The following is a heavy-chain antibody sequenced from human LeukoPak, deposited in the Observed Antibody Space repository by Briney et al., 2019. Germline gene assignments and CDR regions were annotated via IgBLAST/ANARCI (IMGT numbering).Heavy chain of an antibody. V-gene: IGHV1-69*04. J-gene: IGHJ3*02. CDR1: GGTFSSYA. CDR3: ARSVPLGAFDI. CDR2: IIPILGIA. Sequence: SVKVSCKASGGTFSSYAISWVRQAPGQGLEWMGRIIPILGIANYAQKFQGRVTITADKSTSTAYMELSSLRSEDTAVYYCARSVPLGAFDIWGQGTMVTVST. D-gene: IGHD7-27*01.